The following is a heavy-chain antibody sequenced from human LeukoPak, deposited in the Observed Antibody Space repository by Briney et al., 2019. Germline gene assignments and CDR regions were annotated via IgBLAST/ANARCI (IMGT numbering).Heavy chain of an antibody. CDR3: ARHGRYADYADDFDI. V-gene: IGHV5-51*01. D-gene: IGHD4-17*01. J-gene: IGHJ3*02. Sequence: GESLKISCKGSGYSFTSYWIGWVRQMPGKGLEWMGIIYPGDSDTRYSPSFQGQVTISADKSISTAYLQWSSLKASDTAMYYCARHGRYADYADDFDIWGQGTMVTVSS. CDR1: GYSFTSYW. CDR2: IYPGDSDT.